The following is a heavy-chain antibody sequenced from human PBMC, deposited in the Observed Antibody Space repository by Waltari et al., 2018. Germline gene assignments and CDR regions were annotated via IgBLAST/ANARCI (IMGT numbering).Heavy chain of an antibody. D-gene: IGHD2-8*01. J-gene: IGHJ4*02. V-gene: IGHV1-3*01. Sequence: QVQLVQSGAEVKKPGASVKVSCKASGYTFTGYTIHSVRQALGQGLEWMGWINADNGNTKYSQKFQGRVTITRDTSANTADMELSSLRSEDTAVYYCARAYCINGVCYSGYYFDYWGQGTLVTVSS. CDR2: INADNGNT. CDR1: GYTFTGYT. CDR3: ARAYCINGVCYSGYYFDY.